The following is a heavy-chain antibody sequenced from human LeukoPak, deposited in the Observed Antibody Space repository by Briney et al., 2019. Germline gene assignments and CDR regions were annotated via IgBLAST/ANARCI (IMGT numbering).Heavy chain of an antibody. V-gene: IGHV4-39*07. CDR1: GGSISSSLYY. D-gene: IGHD3-3*01. J-gene: IGHJ4*02. CDR3: ARRAGGLWSGYYWLDY. Sequence: PSETLSLTCTVSGGSISSSLYYGGWLRQPPGKGLEWIGRIYYSGNTYYNPSLKSRVTISVDTSKNQLSLMLSSVTAADTAAYYCARRAGGLWSGYYWLDYWGQGTLVTVSS. CDR2: IYYSGNT.